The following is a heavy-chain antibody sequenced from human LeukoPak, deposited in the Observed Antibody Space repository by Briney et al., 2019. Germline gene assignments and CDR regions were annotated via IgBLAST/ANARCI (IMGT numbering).Heavy chain of an antibody. CDR1: GGSFSGYY. Sequence: PSETPSLTCAVYGGSFSGYYWSWIRQPPGKGLEWIGEINHSGSTNYNPSLKSRVTISVDTSKNQFSLKLSSVTAADTAVYYCARGRYSSSSSWFDPWGQGTLVTVSS. J-gene: IGHJ5*02. CDR3: ARGRYSSSSSWFDP. D-gene: IGHD6-6*01. CDR2: INHSGST. V-gene: IGHV4-34*01.